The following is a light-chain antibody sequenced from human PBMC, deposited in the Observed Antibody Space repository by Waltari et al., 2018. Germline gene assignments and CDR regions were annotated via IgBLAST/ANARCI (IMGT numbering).Light chain of an antibody. CDR1: ETIYHF. Sequence: IVMTQSPGTLSVSPGQRASLSCRASETIYHFLAWYQQKPGQSPRLLIHGISTRAAGVPARFTGSGSGADFTLTIDSLQSDDFALYFCQQYFNWPLTFGQGTKVEI. V-gene: IGKV3-15*01. J-gene: IGKJ1*01. CDR3: QQYFNWPLT. CDR2: GIS.